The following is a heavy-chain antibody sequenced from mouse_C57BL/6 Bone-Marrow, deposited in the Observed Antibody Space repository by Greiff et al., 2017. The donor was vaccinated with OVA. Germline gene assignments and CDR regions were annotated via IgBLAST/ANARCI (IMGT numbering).Heavy chain of an antibody. Sequence: VESGGGLVKPGGSLKLSCAASGFTFSSYAMSWVRQTPEKRLEWVATISDGGSYTYYPDNVTGRFTISRDNAKNNLYLQMSHLKSEDTAMYYCARNYAMDYWGQGTSVTVSS. CDR2: ISDGGSYT. J-gene: IGHJ4*01. V-gene: IGHV5-4*01. CDR1: GFTFSSYA. CDR3: ARNYAMDY.